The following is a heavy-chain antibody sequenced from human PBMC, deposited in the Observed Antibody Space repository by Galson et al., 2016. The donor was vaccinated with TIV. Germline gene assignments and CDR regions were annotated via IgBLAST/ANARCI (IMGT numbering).Heavy chain of an antibody. Sequence: LRLSCAASGFTFSSYGMHWVRQAPGKGLEWVAVTLYDGTKKFYADSVKGRFTISKDNSTNTVSLEMNRLRLEDTAVYYCARDPRIYGDYLLAYFDYWGQGTLLTVSS. CDR2: TLYDGTKK. CDR3: ARDPRIYGDYLLAYFDY. D-gene: IGHD4-17*01. CDR1: GFTFSSYG. J-gene: IGHJ4*02. V-gene: IGHV3-30*03.